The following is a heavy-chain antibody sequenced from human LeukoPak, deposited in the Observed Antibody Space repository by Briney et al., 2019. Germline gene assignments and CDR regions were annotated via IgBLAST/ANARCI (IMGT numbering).Heavy chain of an antibody. CDR1: GGSISSSSYY. CDR2: IYYSGST. Sequence: SETLSLTCTVSGGSISSSSYYWGWIRQPPGKGLEWIGSIYYSGSTYYNPSLKSRVTISVDTSKNQFSLKLSSVTAADTAVYYCARGRFLQSLDYWGQGILVTVSS. D-gene: IGHD4-11*01. J-gene: IGHJ4*02. CDR3: ARGRFLQSLDY. V-gene: IGHV4-39*07.